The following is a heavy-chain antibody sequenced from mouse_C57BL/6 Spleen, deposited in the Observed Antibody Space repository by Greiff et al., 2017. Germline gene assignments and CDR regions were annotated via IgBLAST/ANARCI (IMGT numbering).Heavy chain of an antibody. D-gene: IGHD1-1*01. J-gene: IGHJ4*01. CDR1: GFTFSSYG. V-gene: IGHV5-6*01. CDR3: ARQGLLRLYYYAMDY. Sequence: EVQGVESGGDLVKPGGSLKLSCAASGFTFSSYGMSWVRQTPDKRLEWVATISSGGSYTYYPDSVKGRFTISRDNAKNTLYLQMSSLKSEDTAMYYCARQGLLRLYYYAMDYWGQGTSVTVSS. CDR2: ISSGGSYT.